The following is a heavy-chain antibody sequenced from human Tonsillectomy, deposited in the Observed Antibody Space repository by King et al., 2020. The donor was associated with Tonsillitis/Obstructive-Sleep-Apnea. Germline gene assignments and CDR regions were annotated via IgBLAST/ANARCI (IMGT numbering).Heavy chain of an antibody. J-gene: IGHJ4*02. D-gene: IGHD4-11*01. V-gene: IGHV4-31*03. CDR2: ISHRGGP. CDR3: SRSTEHSNYEAY. CDR1: DDSISSSDYY. Sequence: VQLQESGPGLVMPSQTLSLTCTVSDDSISSSDYYWGWIRQHPGKGLEWIGCISHRGGPYYNPSLKSRLTISLETSQKQFFLKLSSVTAADTAVYYCSRSTEHSNYEAYWGQGILVTVSS.